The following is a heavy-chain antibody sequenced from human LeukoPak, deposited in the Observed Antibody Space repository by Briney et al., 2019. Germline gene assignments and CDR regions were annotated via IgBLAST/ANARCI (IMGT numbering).Heavy chain of an antibody. V-gene: IGHV1-18*01. CDR3: ARDRVPYYYYYGMDV. Sequence: ASVKVYCKASGYTFTSYGISWVRQAPGQGLEWMGWISAYNGNTNYAQKLQGRVTMTTDTSTSTAYMELRSLRSDDTAVYYCARDRVPYYYYYGMDVWGQGTTVTVSS. J-gene: IGHJ6*02. CDR2: ISAYNGNT. CDR1: GYTFTSYG.